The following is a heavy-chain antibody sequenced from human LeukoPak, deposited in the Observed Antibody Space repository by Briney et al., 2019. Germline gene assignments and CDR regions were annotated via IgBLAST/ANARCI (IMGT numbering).Heavy chain of an antibody. Sequence: PGGSLRLSCAASGFTFSSYWMSWVRQAPGKGLEWVANIKQDGSEKYYVDSVKGRFTISRDNAKNSLYLQMNSLRAEDTAVYYCARDAKWANYYYYGMDVWGQGTTVTVSS. CDR1: GFTFSSYW. CDR2: IKQDGSEK. D-gene: IGHD2-8*01. J-gene: IGHJ6*02. CDR3: ARDAKWANYYYYGMDV. V-gene: IGHV3-7*01.